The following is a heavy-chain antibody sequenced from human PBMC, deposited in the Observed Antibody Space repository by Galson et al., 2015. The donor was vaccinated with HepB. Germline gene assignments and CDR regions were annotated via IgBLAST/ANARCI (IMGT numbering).Heavy chain of an antibody. CDR3: ARDRGIAVRGFDY. CDR1: GFTFSSYA. D-gene: IGHD6-19*01. V-gene: IGHV3-30-3*01. Sequence: SLRLSCAASGFTFSSYAMHWVRQAPGKGLEWVAVISYDGSNKYYADSVKGRFTISRDNSKNTLYLQMNSLRAEDTAVYYCARDRGIAVRGFDYWGQGTLVTVSS. J-gene: IGHJ4*02. CDR2: ISYDGSNK.